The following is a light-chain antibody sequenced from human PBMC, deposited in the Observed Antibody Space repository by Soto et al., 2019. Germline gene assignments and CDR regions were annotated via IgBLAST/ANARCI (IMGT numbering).Light chain of an antibody. J-gene: IGKJ3*01. CDR2: AAS. CDR3: QQYKTYPLT. Sequence: DIQMTQSPSSLSASVGDRVTITCRASQDISIYLAWFPQKPGKAPKSLIDAASSLQRGVPSKFSGSGSGTDFSLTISSLQPEDFATYYCQQYKTYPLTFGPGTKVDIK. CDR1: QDISIY. V-gene: IGKV1-16*02.